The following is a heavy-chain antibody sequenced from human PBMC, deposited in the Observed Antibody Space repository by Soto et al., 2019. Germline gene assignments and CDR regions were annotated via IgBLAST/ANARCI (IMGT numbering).Heavy chain of an antibody. CDR3: ARLHNSSDWTDFDF. D-gene: IGHD6-19*01. V-gene: IGHV4-59*08. CDR1: GGSISHSY. Sequence: QEQLQESGPGLVMPSETLSLTCTVSGGSISHSYWSWLRLSPGKGLGWIGYIHYGGATTYNPSLKSRVTISLGTPKKHFYLNLRSVTAADTAVYFCARLHNSSDWTDFDFWGQGTRVTVSS. CDR2: IHYGGAT. J-gene: IGHJ4*02.